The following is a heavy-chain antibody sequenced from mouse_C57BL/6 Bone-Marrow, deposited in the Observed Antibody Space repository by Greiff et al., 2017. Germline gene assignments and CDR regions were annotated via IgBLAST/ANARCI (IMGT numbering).Heavy chain of an antibody. D-gene: IGHD1-1*01. CDR1: GYTFTSYW. V-gene: IGHV1-74*01. CDR3: AINWVYYGTYYYAMDD. J-gene: IGHJ4*01. CDR2: IHPSDSDP. Sequence: QVQLQQPGAELVKPGASVKVSCKASGYTFTSYWMHWVKQRPGQGLEWIGRIHPSDSDPNYNQQFKGKATLTVDKSSSTAYMQLSSLTSEDSAVYYCAINWVYYGTYYYAMDDWGQGTSVTVSS.